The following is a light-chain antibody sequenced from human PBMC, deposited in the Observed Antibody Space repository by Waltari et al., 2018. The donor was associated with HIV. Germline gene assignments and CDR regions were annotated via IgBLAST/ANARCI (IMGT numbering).Light chain of an antibody. CDR2: LGS. J-gene: IGKJ4*01. V-gene: IGKV2-28*01. CDR1: QSPLNSNGYTY. CDR3: MQALQTLLT. Sequence: EIVMTQSPLSLPVTPGEPASISCRSSQSPLNSNGYTYLDWYLQRPGQSPQLLIYLGSNRASGVPDRFSGSGSGTDFKLKISRVEAEDVGIYYCMQALQTLLTFGGGTKVEIK.